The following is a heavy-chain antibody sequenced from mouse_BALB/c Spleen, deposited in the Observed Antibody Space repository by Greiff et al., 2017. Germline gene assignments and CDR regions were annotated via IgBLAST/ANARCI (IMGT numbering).Heavy chain of an antibody. J-gene: IGHJ3*01. CDR2: ISNLAYSI. D-gene: IGHD1-2*01. CDR3: AREGFTTATAWFAY. V-gene: IGHV5-15*02. CDR1: GFTFSDYG. Sequence: EVNVVESGGGLVQPGGSRKLSCAASGFTFSDYGMAWVRQAPGKGPEWVAFISNLAYSIYYADTVTGRFTISRENAKNTLYLEMSSLRSEDTAMYYCAREGFTTATAWFAYWGQGTLVTVSA.